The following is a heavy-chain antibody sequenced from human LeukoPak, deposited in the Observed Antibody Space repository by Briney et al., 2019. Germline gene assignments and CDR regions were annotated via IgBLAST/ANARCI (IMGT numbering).Heavy chain of an antibody. CDR1: GGSISSGSYY. V-gene: IGHV4-61*02. CDR2: IYTSGST. CDR3: AREKRDYGDYGLFDP. Sequence: SQTLSLTCTVSGGSISSGSYYWSWIRQPAGKGLKWIGRIYTSGSTNYNPSLKSRVTMSVDTSKNQFSLKLSSVTAADTAVYYCAREKRDYGDYGLFDPWGQGTLVTVSS. D-gene: IGHD4-17*01. J-gene: IGHJ5*02.